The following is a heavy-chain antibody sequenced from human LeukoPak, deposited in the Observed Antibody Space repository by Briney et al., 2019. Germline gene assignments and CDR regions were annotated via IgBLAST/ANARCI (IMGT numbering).Heavy chain of an antibody. J-gene: IGHJ3*02. V-gene: IGHV3-13*01. CDR2: IGTAGDT. CDR3: ARSDILTASGAFDI. CDR1: GFTFSSYD. Sequence: GRSLRLSCAASGFTFSSYDMHWVRQATGKGLEWVSAIGTAGDTYYPGSVKGRFTISRENAKNSLYLQMNSLRAGDTAVYYCARSDILTASGAFDIWGQGTMVTVSS. D-gene: IGHD3-9*01.